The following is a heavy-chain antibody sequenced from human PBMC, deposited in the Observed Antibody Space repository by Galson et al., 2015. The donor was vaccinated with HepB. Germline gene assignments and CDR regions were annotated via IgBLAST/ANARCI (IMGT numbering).Heavy chain of an antibody. J-gene: IGHJ6*03. CDR1: GYTFTSYA. CDR3: ARSSGYSSSWYRRIDYYYMDV. D-gene: IGHD6-13*01. Sequence: SVKVSCRASGYTFTSYAMNWVRQAPGQGLEWMGWINTNTGNPTYAQGFTGRFVFSLDTSVSTAYLQISSLKAEDTAVYYCARSSGYSSSWYRRIDYYYMDVWGKGTTVTVSS. V-gene: IGHV7-4-1*02. CDR2: INTNTGNP.